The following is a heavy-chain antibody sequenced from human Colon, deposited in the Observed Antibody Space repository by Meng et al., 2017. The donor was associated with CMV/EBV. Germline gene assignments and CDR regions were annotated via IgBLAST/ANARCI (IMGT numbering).Heavy chain of an antibody. V-gene: IGHV3-43D*03. Sequence: GESLKISCAASGFTFDDFAINWVRQAPGRGLEWVSLISWNGVTAYYGDSVKGRFTISRDNIKNSLYLHMNSLRPEDSALYYCVKDHMRGVLAGWFDSWGQGTLVTVSS. CDR2: ISWNGVTA. J-gene: IGHJ5*01. CDR1: GFTFDDFA. D-gene: IGHD4/OR15-4a*01. CDR3: VKDHMRGVLAGWFDS.